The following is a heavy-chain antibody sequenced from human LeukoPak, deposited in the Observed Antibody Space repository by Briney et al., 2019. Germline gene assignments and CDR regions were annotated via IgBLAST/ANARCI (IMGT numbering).Heavy chain of an antibody. J-gene: IGHJ4*02. D-gene: IGHD3-9*01. CDR2: IYYSGST. V-gene: IGHV4-59*06. Sequence: KASETLSLTCTVSGGSISSYYWSWIRQHPGKGLEWIGYIYYSGSTYYNPSLKSRVTISVDTSKNQFSLKLSSVTAADTAVYYCARVLRYFDWSPLFDYWGQGTLVTVSS. CDR3: ARVLRYFDWSPLFDY. CDR1: GGSISSYY.